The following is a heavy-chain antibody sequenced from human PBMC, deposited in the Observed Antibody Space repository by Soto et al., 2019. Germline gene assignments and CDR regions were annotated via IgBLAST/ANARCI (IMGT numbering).Heavy chain of an antibody. V-gene: IGHV4-39*01. J-gene: IGHJ5*02. CDR3: AKLPTGFPNWIDP. D-gene: IGHD2-21*01. Sequence: PSETLSLTCTVSGDSVSSTPYSWGWFRQPPGKGLEWIGSIYKTGSSYNPSLKSRVTISQDTSKTQFSLKLNSMTAADTAIYYCAKLPTGFPNWIDPWGQGIPVTVSS. CDR1: GDSVSSTPYS. CDR2: IYKTGS.